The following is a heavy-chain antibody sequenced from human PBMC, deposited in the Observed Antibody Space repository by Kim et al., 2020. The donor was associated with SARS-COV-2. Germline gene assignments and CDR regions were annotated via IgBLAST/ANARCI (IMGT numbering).Heavy chain of an antibody. CDR3: AKDWSSIVGAIFDY. Sequence: GGSLRLSCAASGFTFSSYAMSWVRQAPGEGLEWVSAISGSGGSTYYADSVKGRFTISRDNSKNTLYLQMNSLRAEDTAVYYCAKDWSSIVGAIFDYWGQGTLVTVSS. D-gene: IGHD1-26*01. CDR2: ISGSGGST. V-gene: IGHV3-23*01. CDR1: GFTFSSYA. J-gene: IGHJ4*02.